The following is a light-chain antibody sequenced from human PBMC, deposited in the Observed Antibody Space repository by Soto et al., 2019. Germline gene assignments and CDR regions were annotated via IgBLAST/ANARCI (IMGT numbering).Light chain of an antibody. V-gene: IGKV3-20*01. CDR3: QQYGTSPMT. J-gene: IGKJ5*01. CDR2: GAS. CDR1: QSVNNR. Sequence: PGEGATLSCRASQSVNNRLAWYQQKPGQAPRLLISGASNRATGIPDRFSGSGSATDFSLIISSLEPEDFALYFCQQYGTSPMTFGQGTRLEIK.